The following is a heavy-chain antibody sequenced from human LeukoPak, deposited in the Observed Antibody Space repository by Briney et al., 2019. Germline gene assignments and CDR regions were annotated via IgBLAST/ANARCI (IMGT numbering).Heavy chain of an antibody. J-gene: IGHJ3*02. V-gene: IGHV3-74*01. CDR1: EFTFSSYW. Sequence: GGSLRLSCAASEFTFSSYWIHWVRQVPGKGLVWVSRINSDGSSTSYADSVKGRFTISRDNAKNTLYVQMNSLRAEDTAVYYCSTGSGHAFDIWGRGTMVTVSS. CDR2: INSDGSST. CDR3: STGSGHAFDI. D-gene: IGHD3-10*01.